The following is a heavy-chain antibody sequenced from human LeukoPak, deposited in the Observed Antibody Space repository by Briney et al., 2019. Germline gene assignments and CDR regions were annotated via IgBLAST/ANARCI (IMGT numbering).Heavy chain of an antibody. D-gene: IGHD3-3*01. J-gene: IGHJ5*02. CDR3: ARHNYDFWSGYYGLNWFDP. V-gene: IGHV5-10-1*01. CDR1: GXRFTSYW. CDR2: IDPSDSYT. Sequence: PGESLRISFKGSGXRFTSYWISWVRQMPGKGLEWMQRIDPSDSYTNYSTSFQGHVTISADKSLSTAYLQWSSLKASDTAMYYCARHNYDFWSGYYGLNWFDPWGQGTRVTVSS.